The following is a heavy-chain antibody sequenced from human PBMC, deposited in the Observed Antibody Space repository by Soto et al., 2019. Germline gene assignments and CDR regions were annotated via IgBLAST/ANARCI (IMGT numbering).Heavy chain of an antibody. CDR2: VKQDGSQS. Sequence: PGGSLRLSCEASGFTFSRYWMSWIRQAPGKGLEWVANVKQDGSQSYLVDSLKGRFTMSRDNAKNSLFLQMNSLRAEDTAVYYCLRDGSSGWHFCSWGQGTLVIGSA. CDR1: GFTFSRYW. J-gene: IGHJ4*02. D-gene: IGHD6-19*01. V-gene: IGHV3-7*01. CDR3: LRDGSSGWHFCS.